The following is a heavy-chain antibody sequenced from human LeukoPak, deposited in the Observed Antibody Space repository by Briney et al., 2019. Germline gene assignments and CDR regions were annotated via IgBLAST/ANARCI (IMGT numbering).Heavy chain of an antibody. CDR3: ARAPRPVGGTLFDY. CDR2: IGSSGSTI. CDR1: RFTFSSYE. Sequence: GSLRLSCAASRFTFSSYEMNWVRQAPGKGLEWVSYIGSSGSTIYYTDSVKGRFTISRDNAKNSLYLQMDSLRAEDTAVYYCARAPRPVGGTLFDYWGQGTMVTVSS. J-gene: IGHJ4*02. V-gene: IGHV3-48*03. D-gene: IGHD6-19*01.